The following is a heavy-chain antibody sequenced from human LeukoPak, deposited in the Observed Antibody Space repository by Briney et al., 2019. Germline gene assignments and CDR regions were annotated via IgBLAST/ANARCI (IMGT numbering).Heavy chain of an antibody. J-gene: IGHJ4*02. V-gene: IGHV3-23*01. D-gene: IGHD6-19*01. CDR2: ISGSGGST. CDR1: GFTFSSYA. CDR3: AKDMSGYSSGWYVQSGDY. Sequence: PGGSLRLSCAASGFTFSSYAMSWVRQAPGEGLEWVSAISGSGGSTYYADSVKGRFTISRDNSKNTLYLQMNSLRAEDTAVYYCAKDMSGYSSGWYVQSGDYWGQGTLVTVSS.